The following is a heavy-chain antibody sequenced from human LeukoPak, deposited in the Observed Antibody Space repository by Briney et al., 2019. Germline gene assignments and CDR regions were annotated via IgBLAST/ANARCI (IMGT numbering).Heavy chain of an antibody. D-gene: IGHD5/OR15-5a*01. CDR2: ISTRSSYI. V-gene: IGHV3-21*01. CDR3: ARVVSGVITIDY. CDR1: GFTLSSYS. J-gene: IGHJ4*02. Sequence: NTGGSLRLSCAASGFTLSSYSMNWVRQAPGKGLEWVSSISTRSSYIYYADSVKGRFTISRDNAKNSLYLQMNSLRAEDTAVYYCARVVSGVITIDYWGQGTLVTVSS.